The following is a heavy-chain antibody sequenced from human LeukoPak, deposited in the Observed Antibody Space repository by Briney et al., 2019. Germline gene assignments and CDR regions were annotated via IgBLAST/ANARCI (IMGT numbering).Heavy chain of an antibody. CDR2: MNPNSGNT. CDR1: GYTFTSSD. CDR3: ARGPVRITMIVVVITKDNWFDP. D-gene: IGHD3-22*01. J-gene: IGHJ5*02. Sequence: ASVKVSCKASGYTFTSSDINWVRQATGQGLEWMGWMNPNSGNTGYAQKFQGRVTMTRNTSISTAYMELSSLRSEDTAVYYCARGPVRITMIVVVITKDNWFDPWGQGTLVTVSS. V-gene: IGHV1-8*01.